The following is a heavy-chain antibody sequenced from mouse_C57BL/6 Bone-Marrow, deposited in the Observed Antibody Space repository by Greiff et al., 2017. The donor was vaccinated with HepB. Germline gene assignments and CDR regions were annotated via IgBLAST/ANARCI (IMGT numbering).Heavy chain of an antibody. CDR2: IDPENGNT. D-gene: IGHD1-1*01. J-gene: IGHJ4*01. V-gene: IGHV14-4*01. Sequence: EVQLQQSGAELVRPVASVKLSCTASGFNIKDDYMHWVKQRPEQGLEWIGWIDPENGNTEYASKFQGKATITADTSSNTAYLQLSSLTSEDTAVYYCTTPLITTVPLMDYWGQGTSVTVSS. CDR1: GFNIKDDY. CDR3: TTPLITTVPLMDY.